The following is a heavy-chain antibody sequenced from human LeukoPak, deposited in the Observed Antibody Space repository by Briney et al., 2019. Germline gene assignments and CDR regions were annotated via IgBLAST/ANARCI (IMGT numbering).Heavy chain of an antibody. CDR1: GYTFTGYY. CDR3: ARDWYYYDSSGYSNWFDP. CDR2: INPNSGGT. V-gene: IGHV1-2*06. D-gene: IGHD3-22*01. Sequence: ASVKVSCKASGYTFTGYYMHWLRQAPGQGLEWMGRINPNSGGTNYAQKFQGRVTMTRDTSISTAYVELSRLRSDDTAVYYCARDWYYYDSSGYSNWFDPWGQGTLVTVSS. J-gene: IGHJ5*02.